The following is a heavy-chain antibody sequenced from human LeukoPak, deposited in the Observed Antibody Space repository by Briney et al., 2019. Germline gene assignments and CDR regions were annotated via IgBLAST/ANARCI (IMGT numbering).Heavy chain of an antibody. CDR3: ARGDYYDSGTSFIDALDI. V-gene: IGHV3-7*04. CDR1: GFTFTRYW. J-gene: IGHJ3*02. Sequence: GGSLRLSCAAYGFTFTRYWMSWVRQAPGKGLEWVANIRQDGSEKYYVDSVKGRFTISRDNAKNSLYLQMNSLRAEDTAVYYCARGDYYDSGTSFIDALDIWGQGTMVTVSS. D-gene: IGHD3-10*01. CDR2: IRQDGSEK.